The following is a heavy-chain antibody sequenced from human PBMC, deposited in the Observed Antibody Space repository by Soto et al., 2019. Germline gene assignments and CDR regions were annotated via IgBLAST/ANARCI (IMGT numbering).Heavy chain of an antibody. Sequence: QVQLQESGPGLVKPSETLSLTCTVSGVSITPYFWSWFRQPAGEAPEWLGHIYASGRTTYNPSLKSRVTMFVSQTQVSLRLTSVTAADTAVYYCARHFDVDPSLDHYYFDLWGRGALVTVSS. CDR1: GVSITPYF. J-gene: IGHJ2*01. V-gene: IGHV4-4*07. CDR2: IYASGRT. CDR3: ARHFDVDPSLDHYYFDL. D-gene: IGHD3-9*01.